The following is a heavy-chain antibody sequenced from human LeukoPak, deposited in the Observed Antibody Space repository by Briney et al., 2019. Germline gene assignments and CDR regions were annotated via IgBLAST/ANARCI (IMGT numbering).Heavy chain of an antibody. CDR2: IYTSGST. D-gene: IGHD2-15*01. CDR3: ARDRSLAGSGQLPFDP. J-gene: IGHJ5*02. CDR1: GGSISSYY. V-gene: IGHV4-4*07. Sequence: SETLSLTCTVSGGSISSYYWSWIRQPAGKGLEWIGRIYTSGSTNHNPSLKSRVTMSVDTSKNQFSLKLSSVTAADTAVYYCARDRSLAGSGQLPFDPWGQGTLVTVSS.